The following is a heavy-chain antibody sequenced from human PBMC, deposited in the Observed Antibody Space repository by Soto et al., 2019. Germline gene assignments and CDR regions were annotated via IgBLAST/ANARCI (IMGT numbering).Heavy chain of an antibody. J-gene: IGHJ3*02. CDR2: INWNDDE. CDR3: AHRHDLGGFDI. Sequence: QITLKESGPTLVKPTQTLTLTCTFSGFSLNTRAVGVGWIRQAPGKALEWLALINWNDDERYSPSLKDRLTIPKDTSKNHVVPTMTNIGPVDTATYYCAHRHDLGGFDIWGQGTAVTVSS. V-gene: IGHV2-5*01. D-gene: IGHD2-15*01. CDR1: GFSLNTRAVG.